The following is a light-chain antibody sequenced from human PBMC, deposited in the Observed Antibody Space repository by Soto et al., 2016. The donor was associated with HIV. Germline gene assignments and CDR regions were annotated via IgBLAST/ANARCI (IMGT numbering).Light chain of an antibody. CDR1: SLRSYY. Sequence: SSELTQDPAVSVALGQTVKITCQGDSLRSYYATWYQQKPGQAPIFVIYGQSNRPSGIPDRFSGSSSGNTASSTITGAQAEDEADYYCNSRDSSGNHLVFGGGTKLTVL. J-gene: IGLJ3*02. CDR2: GQS. CDR3: NSRDSSGNHLV. V-gene: IGLV3-19*01.